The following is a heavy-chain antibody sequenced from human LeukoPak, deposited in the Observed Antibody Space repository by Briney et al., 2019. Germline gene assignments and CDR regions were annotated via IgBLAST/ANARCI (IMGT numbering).Heavy chain of an antibody. CDR1: GFTFSGYD. V-gene: IGHV3-30*02. D-gene: IGHD6-13*01. CDR3: AKDIAAAGGPCAY. J-gene: IGHJ4*02. CDR2: IRSDGSDK. Sequence: GGSLRLSCAASGFTFSGYDMHWVRQAPGKGLEWVALIRSDGSDKYYADSVKGRFTISRDNSKNTVFLQLNSLRAEDTAVYYCAKDIAAAGGPCAYWGRGTLVTVSS.